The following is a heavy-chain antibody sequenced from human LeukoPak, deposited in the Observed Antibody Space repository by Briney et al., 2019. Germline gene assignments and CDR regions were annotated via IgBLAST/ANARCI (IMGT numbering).Heavy chain of an antibody. CDR2: INHSGST. V-gene: IGHV4-34*01. J-gene: IGHJ4*02. CDR1: GGSFSGYY. Sequence: SETLSLICAVYGGSFSGYYWSWIRQPPGKGLEWIGEINHSGSTNYNPSLKSRVTISVDTSKNQFSLKLSSVTAADTAVYYCARARPLYYYDSSGYLDYWGQGTLVTVSS. CDR3: ARARPLYYYDSSGYLDY. D-gene: IGHD3-22*01.